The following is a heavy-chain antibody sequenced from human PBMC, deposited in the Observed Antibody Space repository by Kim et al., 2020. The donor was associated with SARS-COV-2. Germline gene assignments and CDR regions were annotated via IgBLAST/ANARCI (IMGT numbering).Heavy chain of an antibody. V-gene: IGHV4-39*01. J-gene: IGHJ4*02. CDR3: ARERSTFPFDY. CDR2: FYYTGST. D-gene: IGHD1-26*01. CDR1: GGSISNINYY. Sequence: SETLSLTCTVSGGSISNINYYWGWIRQPPGKGLEWIGSFYYTGSTYYNPSLKSRVTISVDTSKNQFSLNLSSVTAADTAVYYCARERSTFPFDYWGQGTLVTVSS.